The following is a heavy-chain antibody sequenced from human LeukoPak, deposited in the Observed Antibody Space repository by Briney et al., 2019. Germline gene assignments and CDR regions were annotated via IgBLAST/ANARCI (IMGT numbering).Heavy chain of an antibody. V-gene: IGHV3-21*01. D-gene: IGHD2-2*01. Sequence: PGGSLRLSCAASGFTFSSYSMNWVRQAPGKGLEWVSSISSSSSYIYYADSVKGRFTISRDNAKNSLYLQMNSLGAEDTAVYYCAYCSSTSCQDVDAFDIWGQGTMVTVSS. CDR2: ISSSSSYI. CDR1: GFTFSSYS. CDR3: AYCSSTSCQDVDAFDI. J-gene: IGHJ3*02.